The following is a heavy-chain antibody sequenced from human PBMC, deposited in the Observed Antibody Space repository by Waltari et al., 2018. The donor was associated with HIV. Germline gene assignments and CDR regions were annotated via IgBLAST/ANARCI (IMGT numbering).Heavy chain of an antibody. CDR1: GYSLESGYY. D-gene: IGHD5-18*01. CDR3: ASGSRRGHSHGIDY. V-gene: IGHV4-38-2*01. CDR2: SLHSGNT. Sequence: QVQLQESGPGLVKPSETLSLTCSVSGYSLESGYYWGWIRQPPGKALEWIGSSLHSGNTYYNPSLKSRLTISLDTSKNQVSLKLSSVTAAYTAVYYCASGSRRGHSHGIDYWGQGTLVTVSS. J-gene: IGHJ4*02.